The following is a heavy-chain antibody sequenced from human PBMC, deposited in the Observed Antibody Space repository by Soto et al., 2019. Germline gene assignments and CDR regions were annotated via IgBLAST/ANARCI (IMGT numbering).Heavy chain of an antibody. V-gene: IGHV3-74*01. CDR3: VRTSLVVAAATREDY. J-gene: IGHJ4*02. CDR2: INSDGSST. CDR1: GFTFSSYW. Sequence: EVQLVESGGGLVQPGGSLRLSCAASGFTFSSYWMHWFRQAPGKGLVWVSRINSDGSSTSYADSVKGRFTISRDNAKNTVYLQMNSLRAEDTAVYYCVRTSLVVAAATREDYWGQGTLVTVSS. D-gene: IGHD2-15*01.